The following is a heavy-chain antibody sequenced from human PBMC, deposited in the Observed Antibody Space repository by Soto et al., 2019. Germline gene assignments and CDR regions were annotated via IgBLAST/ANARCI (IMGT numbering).Heavy chain of an antibody. J-gene: IGHJ6*02. Sequence: ASVKVSCKASGYSFTSYGIIWVRQAPGQGLEWMGWINTYNGNTNYARKLQGRVTMTTDTSMSTAYMELRSLRSDDTAEYYCAREVCSSTSCYAGNYGMDVWGQGTTVTVSS. CDR1: GYSFTSYG. CDR3: AREVCSSTSCYAGNYGMDV. D-gene: IGHD2-2*01. CDR2: INTYNGNT. V-gene: IGHV1-18*01.